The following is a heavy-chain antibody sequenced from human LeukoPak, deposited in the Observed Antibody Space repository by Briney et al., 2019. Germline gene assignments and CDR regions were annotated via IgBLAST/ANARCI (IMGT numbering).Heavy chain of an antibody. CDR2: ISYDGSNK. Sequence: PGGSLRLSCAAPGFTFSSYAMHWVRQAPGKGLEWVAVISYDGSNKYYADSVKGRFTISRDNSKNTLYLQMNSLRAEDTAVYYCARDSVSGYYEHWGQGTLVTVSS. D-gene: IGHD3-22*01. CDR1: GFTFSSYA. CDR3: ARDSVSGYYEH. V-gene: IGHV3-30*04. J-gene: IGHJ1*01.